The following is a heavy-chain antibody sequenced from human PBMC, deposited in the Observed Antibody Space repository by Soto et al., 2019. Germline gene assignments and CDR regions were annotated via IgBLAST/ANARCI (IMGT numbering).Heavy chain of an antibody. Sequence: SETLSLTCTVSGGSISGYDWSWIRQPPGKGLEWIGYIYYSGSTNYNPSLKSRVTISVDTSKNQFSLKLSSVTAADTAVYYCARATPMVPGVKDYYYGMDVWGQGTTVTAP. D-gene: IGHD3-10*01. V-gene: IGHV4-59*01. CDR1: GGSISGYD. CDR3: ARATPMVPGVKDYYYGMDV. CDR2: IYYSGST. J-gene: IGHJ6*02.